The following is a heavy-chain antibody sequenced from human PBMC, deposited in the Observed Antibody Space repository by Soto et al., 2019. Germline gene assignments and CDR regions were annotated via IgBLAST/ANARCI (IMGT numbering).Heavy chain of an antibody. CDR3: ARAREQAAAGDY. V-gene: IGHV1-46*01. J-gene: IGHJ4*02. Sequence: ASAKVSCKASGYTFTSYYMHWVRQAPGQGLEWMGIINPSGGSTSYAQKFQGRVTMTRDTSTSTVYMELSSLRSEDTAVYYCARAREQAAAGDYWGQGTLVTVSS. D-gene: IGHD6-13*01. CDR1: GYTFTSYY. CDR2: INPSGGST.